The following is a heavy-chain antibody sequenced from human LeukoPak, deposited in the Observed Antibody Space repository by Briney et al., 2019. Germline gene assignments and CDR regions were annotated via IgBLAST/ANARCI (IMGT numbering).Heavy chain of an antibody. D-gene: IGHD3-10*01. J-gene: IGHJ4*02. CDR1: GGTFSSYA. V-gene: IGHV1-69*04. Sequence: SVKVSCKASGGTFSSYAISWVRQAPGQGLEWMGRIIPILGIANYAQKFQGRVTITADKSTSTAYMELSSLRSEDTAVYYCARDYGSGSYRADYWGQGTLVTVSS. CDR3: ARDYGSGSYRADY. CDR2: IIPILGIA.